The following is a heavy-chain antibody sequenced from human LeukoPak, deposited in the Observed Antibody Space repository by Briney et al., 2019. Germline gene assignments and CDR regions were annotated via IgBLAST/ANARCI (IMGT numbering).Heavy chain of an antibody. J-gene: IGHJ4*02. CDR1: GGSISSYY. Sequence: SETLSLTCTVSGGSISSYYWSWIRQPAGKGLEWIGGIYTSGSTNYNPSLKSRVTMSVDTSKNQFSLKLSSVTAADTAVYYCARGPSRGVRGVGIDYWGQGTLVTVSS. CDR2: IYTSGST. D-gene: IGHD3-10*01. V-gene: IGHV4-4*07. CDR3: ARGPSRGVRGVGIDY.